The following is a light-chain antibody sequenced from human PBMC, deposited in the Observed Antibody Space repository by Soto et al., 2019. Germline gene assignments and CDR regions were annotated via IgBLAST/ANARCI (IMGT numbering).Light chain of an antibody. J-gene: IGLJ2*01. V-gene: IGLV2-11*01. CDR2: DVS. CDR3: CSYAGSSLYVV. Sequence: QSALTQPRSVSGSPGQSVTISCTGTSSDVGGYNYVSWYQQHPGKAPKLMIYDVSKRPSGVPDRFSGSKSGNTASLTISGLQAEDEADYYCCSYAGSSLYVVFGGGTKVTVL. CDR1: SSDVGGYNY.